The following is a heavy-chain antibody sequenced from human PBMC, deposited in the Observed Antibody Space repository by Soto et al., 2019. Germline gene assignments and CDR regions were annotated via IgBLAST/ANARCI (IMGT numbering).Heavy chain of an antibody. CDR1: GFTFSDDY. Sequence: GGSLRLSCAASGFTFSDDYMSWIRQAPGKGLEWVSYISSSGSTIYYADSVKGRFTISRDNAKNSLYLQMNSLRAEDTAVYYCARVRSSSPHFDYWGQGTLVTVSS. D-gene: IGHD6-6*01. CDR3: ARVRSSSPHFDY. J-gene: IGHJ4*02. CDR2: ISSSGSTI. V-gene: IGHV3-11*01.